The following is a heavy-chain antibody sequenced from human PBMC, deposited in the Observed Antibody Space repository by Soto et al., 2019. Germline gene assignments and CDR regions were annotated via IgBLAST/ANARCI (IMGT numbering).Heavy chain of an antibody. D-gene: IGHD3-22*01. V-gene: IGHV1-3*01. CDR1: GYTFTSYA. CDR3: ARGISGITMIVVPQDAFDI. Sequence: ASVKVSCKASGYTFTSYAMHWVRQAPGQRLEWMGWINAGNGNTKYSQKFQGRVTITRDTSASTAYMELSSLRSEDTAVYYCARGISGITMIVVPQDAFDIWGQGTMVTVSS. CDR2: INAGNGNT. J-gene: IGHJ3*02.